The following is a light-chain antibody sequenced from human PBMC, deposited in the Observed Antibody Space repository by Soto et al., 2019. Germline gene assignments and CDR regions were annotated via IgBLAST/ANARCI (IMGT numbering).Light chain of an antibody. CDR1: QYIGDF. Sequence: DIQMTQSPSSLSASVGDRVTITCRASQYIGDFLNWYQQKPGKAPKLLIYAASSLQSGVPSRFSGSGSGTDFTLTISSLQPEDFATYYCQQANSFPLTFGGGTKVDIK. CDR3: QQANSFPLT. V-gene: IGKV1-12*01. CDR2: AAS. J-gene: IGKJ4*01.